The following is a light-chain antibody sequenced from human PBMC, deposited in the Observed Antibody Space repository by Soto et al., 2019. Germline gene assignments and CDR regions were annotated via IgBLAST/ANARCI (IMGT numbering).Light chain of an antibody. CDR2: ATS. J-gene: IGKJ1*01. V-gene: IGKV1-39*01. CDR3: QQTYTTPRT. Sequence: DTQMTQSTSSLSASVGDRISITCRASQTVSTYLNWYQQKPGKAPTLLISATSTLQSGVPSRFSGSGSGTEFTLAITSLQPEDFATYYCQQTYTTPRTFGQRTKVDIK. CDR1: QTVSTY.